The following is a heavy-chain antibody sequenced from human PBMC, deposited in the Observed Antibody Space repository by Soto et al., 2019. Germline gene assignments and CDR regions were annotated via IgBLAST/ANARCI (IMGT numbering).Heavy chain of an antibody. D-gene: IGHD6-19*01. Sequence: LQLQESGSRLVKPSQTLSLTCAVSGDSISGSHYSWSWIRQPPGKGLEWIGYIHSGGTHYSPSLRSRVSISIDGSKNQFSLRLTSMTAADTAVYYCSTSSSGWPNWFDPWGQGTLVTVSS. J-gene: IGHJ5*02. CDR3: STSSSGWPNWFDP. CDR1: GDSISGSHYS. V-gene: IGHV4-30-2*01. CDR2: IHSGGT.